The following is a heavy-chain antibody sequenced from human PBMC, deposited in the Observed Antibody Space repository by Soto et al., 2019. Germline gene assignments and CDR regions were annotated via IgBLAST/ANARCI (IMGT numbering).Heavy chain of an antibody. V-gene: IGHV3-33*01. J-gene: IGHJ4*02. CDR2: IWYDGSNK. CDR3: ARGGGYYDSSGSPAPFDS. CDR1: GFTFSSYG. D-gene: IGHD3-22*01. Sequence: PXGSLILSCAASGFTFSSYGMHWVRQAPGKGLEWVAVIWYDGSNKYYADSVKGRFTISRDNSKNTLYLQMSSLRAEDTAVYYCARGGGYYDSSGSPAPFDSWGQGTLVTVSS.